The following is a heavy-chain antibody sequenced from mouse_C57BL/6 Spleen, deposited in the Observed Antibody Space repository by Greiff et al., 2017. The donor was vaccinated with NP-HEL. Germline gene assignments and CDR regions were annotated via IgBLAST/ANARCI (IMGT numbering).Heavy chain of an antibody. Sequence: QVQLQQSGAELVKPGASVTLSCKASGYTFTTYPLEWMKQNPGKRLECIGNFHPYNDDTKYNEKFKGKATLTVEKSSRTVYWELRRLTSDDSAVYYCARRDYGSSYWYFDVWGTGTTVTVSS. J-gene: IGHJ1*03. CDR1: GYTFTTYP. CDR2: FHPYNDDT. D-gene: IGHD1-1*01. V-gene: IGHV1-47*01. CDR3: ARRDYGSSYWYFDV.